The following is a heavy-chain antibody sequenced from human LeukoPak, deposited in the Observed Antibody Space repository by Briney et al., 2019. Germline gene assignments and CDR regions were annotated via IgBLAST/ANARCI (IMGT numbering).Heavy chain of an antibody. J-gene: IGHJ6*02. CDR3: AREFWGTMVRGAAMDV. Sequence: SVKVSCKASGGTLNSYTINWVRQAPGEGLEWMGTIIPAFGIPNYAQRFKDRVTITADKSTSTAYMELSSLRSEDTAVYYCAREFWGTMVRGAAMDVWGQGTTLIVSS. V-gene: IGHV1-69*02. CDR1: GGTLNSYT. CDR2: IIPAFGIP. D-gene: IGHD3-10*01.